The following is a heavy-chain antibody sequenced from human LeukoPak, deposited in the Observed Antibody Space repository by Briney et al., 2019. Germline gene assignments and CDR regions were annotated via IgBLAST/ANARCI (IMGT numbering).Heavy chain of an antibody. D-gene: IGHD3-10*01. CDR1: GFTFSSYW. Sequence: GGSLRLSCAASGFTFSSYWMSWVRQAPGKGLEWVANINEDGSEKYYVDSVKGRFIISRDNAKNSLYLQMNSLRDEDTAVYYCVRGDGWFGELLNFDNWGQGTLVTVSS. CDR2: INEDGSEK. J-gene: IGHJ4*02. V-gene: IGHV3-7*02. CDR3: VRGDGWFGELLNFDN.